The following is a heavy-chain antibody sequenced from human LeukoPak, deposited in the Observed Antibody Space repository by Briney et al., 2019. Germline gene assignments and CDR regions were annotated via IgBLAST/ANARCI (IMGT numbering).Heavy chain of an antibody. Sequence: PGESLRLSCAASGFTFSSDGIHWVRQAPGKGLEWVAFVSNNGIDKHYGDSVQGRFSISRDNSKNTLYLEMKSLRVEVTAMYYCAKGITRDSYYLDYWGQGTLVTVSS. CDR2: VSNNGIDK. D-gene: IGHD1-20*01. J-gene: IGHJ4*02. CDR3: AKGITRDSYYLDY. V-gene: IGHV3-30*02. CDR1: GFTFSSDG.